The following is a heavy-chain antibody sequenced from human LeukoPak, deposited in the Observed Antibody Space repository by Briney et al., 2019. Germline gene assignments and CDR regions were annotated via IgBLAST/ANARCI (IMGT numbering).Heavy chain of an antibody. CDR3: ARAPTLAVAGTGFDY. Sequence: GASVRVSFKASGYTFTSYGISWVRPAPGQGLEWMGWISAYNGNTNYAQKLQGRVTMTTDTSTSTAYMELRSLRSDDTAVYYCARAPTLAVAGTGFDYWGQGTLVTVSS. CDR1: GYTFTSYG. V-gene: IGHV1-18*04. D-gene: IGHD6-19*01. CDR2: ISAYNGNT. J-gene: IGHJ4*02.